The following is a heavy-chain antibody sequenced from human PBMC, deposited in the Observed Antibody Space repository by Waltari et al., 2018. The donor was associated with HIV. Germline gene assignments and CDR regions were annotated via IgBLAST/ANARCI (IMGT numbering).Heavy chain of an antibody. Sequence: QVQLVESGGGVVQPGRSLRLSCAASGFTFSNYGMHWVRQAPGKGLEWLAVVWYDGKNKYYADSVKGRFTVSRDNSKNTLFLQMNSLRVDDTAVYYCARTPYDTSGYCFDYWGQGTLVTVSS. D-gene: IGHD3-22*01. CDR2: VWYDGKNK. CDR1: GFTFSNYG. CDR3: ARTPYDTSGYCFDY. J-gene: IGHJ4*02. V-gene: IGHV3-33*01.